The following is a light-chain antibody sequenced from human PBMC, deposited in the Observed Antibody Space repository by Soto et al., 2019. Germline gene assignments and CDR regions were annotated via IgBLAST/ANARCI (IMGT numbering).Light chain of an antibody. CDR1: RSVSNY. Sequence: EIVLTQSPATLSLFPGERVTLSCRASRSVSNYLAWYQQKPGQAPRLLIYRASTTASGIPARFSASGSGTDFTLTISDVQPEDVALYYCHQRQSWPRTFGQGTKVDI. CDR3: HQRQSWPRT. J-gene: IGKJ1*01. CDR2: RAS. V-gene: IGKV3-11*01.